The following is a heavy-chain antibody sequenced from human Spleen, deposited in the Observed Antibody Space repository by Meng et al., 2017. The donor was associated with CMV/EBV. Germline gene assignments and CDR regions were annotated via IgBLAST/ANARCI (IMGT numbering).Heavy chain of an antibody. V-gene: IGHV4-59*01. CDR2: IFYSGNT. Sequence: GSLRLSCAMSGGFISTYCWSWVRQPPGKGLEFIGCIFYSGNTKNKPSLKSRVTMSIDTSKNQFSLKLSSMTAADTAVYSCARARPQQLVHDYWGQGTLVTVSS. CDR1: GGFISTYC. D-gene: IGHD6-13*01. J-gene: IGHJ4*02. CDR3: ARARPQQLVHDY.